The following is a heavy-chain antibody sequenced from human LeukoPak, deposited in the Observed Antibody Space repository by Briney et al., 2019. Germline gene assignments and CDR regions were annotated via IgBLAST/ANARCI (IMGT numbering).Heavy chain of an antibody. Sequence: SETLSLTCTVSGGSISSYSWTWIRQPAGKGLEWIGHITTSGSTNYNPSLKSRVTMSADTSENQFSLKLSSVTAADTAFYYCARGGDYYGLWGQGTLVTVS. CDR1: GGSISSYS. CDR2: ITTSGST. D-gene: IGHD4-17*01. V-gene: IGHV4-4*07. CDR3: ARGGDYYGL. J-gene: IGHJ4*02.